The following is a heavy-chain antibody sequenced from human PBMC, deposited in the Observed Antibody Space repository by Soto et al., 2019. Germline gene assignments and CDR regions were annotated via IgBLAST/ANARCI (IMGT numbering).Heavy chain of an antibody. CDR1: GGTFSSYA. D-gene: IGHD6-13*01. CDR3: ARVRPEEQLAVGWFAP. Sequence: QVQLVQSGAEVKKPGSSVKVSCKASGGTFSSYAISWVRQAPGQGLEWMGGIIPIFGTANYAQKFQGRVTITXXEXTXXAYMELSSLRSEDTAVYYCARVRPEEQLAVGWFAPWGQGTLVTVSS. V-gene: IGHV1-69*05. CDR2: IIPIFGTA. J-gene: IGHJ5*02.